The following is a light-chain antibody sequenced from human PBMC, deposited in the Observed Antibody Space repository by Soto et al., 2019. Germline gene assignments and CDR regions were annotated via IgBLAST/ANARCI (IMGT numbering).Light chain of an antibody. CDR3: SSYAGSNNLL. Sequence: QSVLTQTPSASGSPGQSVTISCTGTSSDVGDYNYVSWYQQHPGKAPKLMIYEVSKRPSGVPDRFSGSKSGNTASLTVSGLQVEDEADYYCSSYAGSNNLLFGGGTKVTVL. CDR2: EVS. J-gene: IGLJ2*01. CDR1: SSDVGDYNY. V-gene: IGLV2-8*01.